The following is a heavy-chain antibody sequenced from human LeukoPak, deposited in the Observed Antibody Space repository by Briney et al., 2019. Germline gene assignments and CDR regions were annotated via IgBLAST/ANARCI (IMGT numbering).Heavy chain of an antibody. J-gene: IGHJ4*02. CDR1: GFTFSSYW. V-gene: IGHV3-74*01. CDR2: INTDGSST. D-gene: IGHD3-22*01. Sequence: GGSLRLSCAASGFTFSSYWMHWVRQAPGKGLVWVSRINTDGSSTSYADSVKGRFTISRDNAKNTLYLQMNSLRAEDTAVYYCAREGPLLPFDYWGQGTLVTVSS. CDR3: AREGPLLPFDY.